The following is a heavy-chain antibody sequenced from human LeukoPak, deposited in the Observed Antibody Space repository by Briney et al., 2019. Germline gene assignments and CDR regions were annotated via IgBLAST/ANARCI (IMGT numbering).Heavy chain of an antibody. V-gene: IGHV4-38-2*02. CDR1: GYSIRSGYH. CDR3: AREDYYDSSGYYFDC. CDR2: IYHSGST. D-gene: IGHD3-22*01. J-gene: IGHJ4*02. Sequence: SETLSLTCSVSGYSIRSGYHWAWFRPAPGKGLEWIGSIYHSGSTYYSPSLRSRITISVDTSKNQFSLKLSSVTAADTAVYYWAREDYYDSSGYYFDCWGQGTLVTVSS.